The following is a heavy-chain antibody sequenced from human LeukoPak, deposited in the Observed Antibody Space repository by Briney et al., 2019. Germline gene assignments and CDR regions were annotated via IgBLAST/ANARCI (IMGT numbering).Heavy chain of an antibody. CDR3: TRDRSRAEDD. J-gene: IGHJ4*02. V-gene: IGHV3-7*01. D-gene: IGHD1-14*01. CDR1: GFTFGGHW. CDR2: INQGGSDK. Sequence: PGGSLTPSCPASGFTFGGHWMSWVRQPPGKGLEWVANINQGGSDKYYVDSVKGRFTISRDNANNLLYLQMNSLRGEDTAVYYCTRDRSRAEDDWGQGTLVTVSS.